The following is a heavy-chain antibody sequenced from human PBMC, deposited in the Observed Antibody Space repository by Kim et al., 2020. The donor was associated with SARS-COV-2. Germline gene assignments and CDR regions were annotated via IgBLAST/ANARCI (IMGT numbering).Heavy chain of an antibody. CDR1: GGSISDYY. V-gene: IGHV4-59*13. J-gene: IGHJ5*02. CDR2: VHYDGTT. D-gene: IGHD6-13*01. CDR3: ARVTDSAGTRLFDP. Sequence: SETLSLTCTVSGGSISDYYWNWIRQPPGKGLEWIGFVHYDGTTSYNPSLKSRVTILLDKSKNHFSLHLNSVTAADTAVYYCARVTDSAGTRLFDPWGQGT.